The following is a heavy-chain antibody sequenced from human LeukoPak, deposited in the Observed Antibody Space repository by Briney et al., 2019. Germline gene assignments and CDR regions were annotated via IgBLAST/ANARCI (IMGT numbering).Heavy chain of an antibody. CDR1: GFTFSSYS. V-gene: IGHV3-21*04. CDR3: AKDPRDCSSTSCYYYYYYGMDV. D-gene: IGHD2-2*01. Sequence: GGSLRLSRAAPGFTFSSYSMSWVRQAPGKGLEWVSSISSSSSYIYYADSVKGRFTISRDNSKTTLYLQMNSLRAEDTAVYYCAKDPRDCSSTSCYYYYYYGMDVWGQGTTVTVSS. J-gene: IGHJ6*02. CDR2: ISSSSSYI.